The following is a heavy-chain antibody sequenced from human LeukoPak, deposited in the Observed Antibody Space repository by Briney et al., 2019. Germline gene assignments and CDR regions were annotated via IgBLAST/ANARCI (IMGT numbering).Heavy chain of an antibody. Sequence: GASVKVSCKASGYTFTSYGISWVRQAPGQGLEWMGWISAYNGNTNYAQKLQGRVTMTTDTSTSTAYMELSSLRSEDTAVYYCARPRRISWYRKPFAKESFDYWGQGTLVTVSS. CDR2: ISAYNGNT. CDR3: ARPRRISWYRKPFAKESFDY. J-gene: IGHJ4*02. CDR1: GYTFTSYG. V-gene: IGHV1-18*01. D-gene: IGHD6-13*01.